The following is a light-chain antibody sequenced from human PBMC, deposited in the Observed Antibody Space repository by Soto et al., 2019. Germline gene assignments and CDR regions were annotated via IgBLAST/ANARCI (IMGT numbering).Light chain of an antibody. Sequence: DVVMTQSPLSLPVTLGQLASISCRTSESLVYSDGIAYLNWFHQRPGQSPRRLIYRASNRDSGAPDRLGVSGSVTDFTLIISRVESEDVGGYYCIQGTHWPPKLGPGTKVELK. V-gene: IGKV2-30*01. CDR3: IQGTHWPPK. CDR1: ESLVYSDGIAY. CDR2: RAS. J-gene: IGKJ1*01.